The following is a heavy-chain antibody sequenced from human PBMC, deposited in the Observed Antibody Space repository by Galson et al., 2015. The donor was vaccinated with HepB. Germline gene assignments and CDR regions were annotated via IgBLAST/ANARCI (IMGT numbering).Heavy chain of an antibody. D-gene: IGHD3-10*01. Sequence: SVKVSCKASGYNFTSYAMHWVRQAPGQRLEWMGWINAGNGNTKYSQKFQGRVTITRDTSASTAYMDLSSLRSEDTALYYCARADLWFGELSPWGQATLVTVSS. J-gene: IGHJ5*02. CDR3: ARADLWFGELSP. CDR1: GYNFTSYA. V-gene: IGHV1-3*01. CDR2: INAGNGNT.